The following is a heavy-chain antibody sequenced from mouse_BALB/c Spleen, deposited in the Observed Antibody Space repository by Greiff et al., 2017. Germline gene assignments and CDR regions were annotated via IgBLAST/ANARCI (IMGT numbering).Heavy chain of an antibody. V-gene: IGHV1-55*01. CDR2: IYPGSGST. CDR3: ASSSGFDY. Sequence: QVQLQQPGAELVRPGASVKLSCKASGYSFTSYWMNWVKQRPGQGLEWIGEIYPGSGSTYYNEKFKGKATLTADKSSNTAYMQLSSLTSEDSAVYFCASSSGFDYWGQGTTLTVSS. D-gene: IGHD3-1*01. CDR1: GYSFTSYW. J-gene: IGHJ2*01.